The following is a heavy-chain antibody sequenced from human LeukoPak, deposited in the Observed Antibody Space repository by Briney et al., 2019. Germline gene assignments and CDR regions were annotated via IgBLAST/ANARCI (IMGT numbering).Heavy chain of an antibody. J-gene: IGHJ6*03. Sequence: ASVKVSCKASGYTFTSYGISWVRQAPGQGLEWMGWISAYNGNTNYAQKLQGRVTMTTDTSTSTAYMELRSLRSDDTAVYYCARDSFIVVEQSYYYYYYMDVWGKGTTVTISS. CDR1: GYTFTSYG. CDR3: ARDSFIVVEQSYYYYYYMDV. V-gene: IGHV1-18*01. CDR2: ISAYNGNT. D-gene: IGHD3-22*01.